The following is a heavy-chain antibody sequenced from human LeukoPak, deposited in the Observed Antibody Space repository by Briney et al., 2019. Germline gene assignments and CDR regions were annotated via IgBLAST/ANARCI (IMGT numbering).Heavy chain of an antibody. CDR1: GFTFSSYA. CDR2: ISGSGGSI. Sequence: GGSLRLSCAASGFTFSSYAMSWVRQAPGKGLEWVSAISGSGGSIYYADSVKGRFTISRDNSKDTLYLQMGSLRAEDMAVYYCARGPTVTTFNAFDIWGHGTMVTVSS. D-gene: IGHD4-17*01. CDR3: ARGPTVTTFNAFDI. J-gene: IGHJ3*02. V-gene: IGHV3-23*01.